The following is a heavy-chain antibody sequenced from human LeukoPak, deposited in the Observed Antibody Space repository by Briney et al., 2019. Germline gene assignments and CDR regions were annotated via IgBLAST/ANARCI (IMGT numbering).Heavy chain of an antibody. CDR3: ARDRRGYSYGLLDY. CDR1: GFNFSSYG. V-gene: IGHV3-33*08. Sequence: GSLRLSCAASGFNFSSYGMPWVRQAAGKGLEGVAGIWVGGSNKYYAASVKGRLTISRDNYKNPLYLQMNSLRAEDTAVYYCARDRRGYSYGLLDYWGQGTLVTVSS. J-gene: IGHJ4*02. CDR2: IWVGGSNK. D-gene: IGHD5-18*01.